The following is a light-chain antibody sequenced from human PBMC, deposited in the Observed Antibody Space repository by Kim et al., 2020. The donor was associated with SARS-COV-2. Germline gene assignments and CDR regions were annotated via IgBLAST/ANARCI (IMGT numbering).Light chain of an antibody. Sequence: ASVGDRVTISCRASQVIRNDLGWYQQKPGKAPELLIYAASTLQSGVPSRFSGSGSGTDFTLTISSLQPEDFAIYYCLQDYDYPLTFGGGTKVDIK. V-gene: IGKV1-6*01. CDR3: LQDYDYPLT. CDR1: QVIRND. J-gene: IGKJ4*01. CDR2: AAS.